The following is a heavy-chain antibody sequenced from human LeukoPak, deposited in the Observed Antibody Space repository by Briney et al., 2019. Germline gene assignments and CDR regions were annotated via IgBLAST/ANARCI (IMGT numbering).Heavy chain of an antibody. CDR2: IKQDGSEK. J-gene: IGHJ4*02. Sequence: PGGSPRLSCAASGFTFSSYSMNWVRQAPGKGLEWVANIKQDGSEKYYVDSVKGRFTISRDNAKNSLYLQMNSLRAEDTAVYYCARTTGAFDYWGQGTLVTVSS. D-gene: IGHD1-1*01. V-gene: IGHV3-7*05. CDR1: GFTFSSYS. CDR3: ARTTGAFDY.